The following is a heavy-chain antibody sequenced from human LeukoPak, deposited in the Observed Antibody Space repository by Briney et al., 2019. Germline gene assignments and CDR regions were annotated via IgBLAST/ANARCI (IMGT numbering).Heavy chain of an antibody. CDR3: ARDPSYYDSSGYSDY. J-gene: IGHJ4*02. V-gene: IGHV3-21*01. D-gene: IGHD3-22*01. Sequence: GGSLRLSCAASGFTFSSYSMNWVRQAPGKGLEWVSFISSSSSNIHYADSVKGRFTISRDNAKNSLYLQMNSLGAEDTAVYYCARDPSYYDSSGYSDYWGQGTLVTVSS. CDR2: ISSSSSNI. CDR1: GFTFSSYS.